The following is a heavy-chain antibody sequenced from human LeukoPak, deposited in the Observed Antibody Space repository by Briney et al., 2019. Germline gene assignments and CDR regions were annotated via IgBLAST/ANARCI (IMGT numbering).Heavy chain of an antibody. CDR2: ITIDETT. Sequence: GGSLRLSCVASGFPFSVAWMHWFRQVPGKGLMWASRITIDETTTYADSVRGRFSISRDNAKNTVYLQMNSLRVEDTAVYYCAKDWFATTYYGGQGILVTVSS. V-gene: IGHV3-74*01. J-gene: IGHJ4*02. D-gene: IGHD1-1*01. CDR1: GFPFSVAW. CDR3: AKDWFATTYY.